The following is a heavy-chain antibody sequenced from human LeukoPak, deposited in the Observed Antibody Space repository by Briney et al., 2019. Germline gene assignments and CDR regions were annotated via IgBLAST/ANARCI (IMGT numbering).Heavy chain of an antibody. CDR3: ARTYDHTGSHYYYYMDV. CDR2: ISSSSSYI. D-gene: IGHD3-22*01. CDR1: GFTFSSYS. Sequence: GGSLRLSCAASGFTFSSYSMNWVRQAPGKGLEWVSSISSSSSYIYYADSVKGRFTISRDNAKNSLSLQMNSLSAEDTAVYFCARTYDHTGSHYYYYMDVWGKGTTVTVSS. J-gene: IGHJ6*03. V-gene: IGHV3-21*01.